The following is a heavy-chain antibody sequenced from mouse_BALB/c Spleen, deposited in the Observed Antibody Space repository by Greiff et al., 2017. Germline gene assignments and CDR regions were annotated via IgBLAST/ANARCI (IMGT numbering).Heavy chain of an antibody. J-gene: IGHJ4*01. CDR2: IWSGGST. CDR3: ARSGSRYGNYYAMDY. D-gene: IGHD2-10*02. V-gene: IGHV2-2*02. CDR1: GFSLTSYG. Sequence: VQLVESGPGLVQPSQSLSITCTVSGFSLTSYGVHWVRQSPGKGLEWLGVIWSGGSTDYNAAFISRLSISKDNSKSQVFFKMNSLQANDTAIYYCARSGSRYGNYYAMDYWGQGTSVTVSS.